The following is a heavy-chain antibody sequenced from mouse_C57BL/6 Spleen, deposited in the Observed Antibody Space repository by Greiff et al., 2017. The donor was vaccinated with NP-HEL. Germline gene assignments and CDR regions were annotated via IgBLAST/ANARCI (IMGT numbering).Heavy chain of an antibody. CDR3: AREYDVGYAMDY. J-gene: IGHJ4*01. Sequence: VQLQQSVAELVRPGASVKLSCTASGFYIKNTYMHWVKQRPEQGLEWIGRIDPANGNTKYAPKFQGKATITADTSSKTAYLQLSSLTSEDTAIYYSAREYDVGYAMDYWGQGTSATVSS. V-gene: IGHV14-3*01. CDR2: IDPANGNT. D-gene: IGHD2-12*01. CDR1: GFYIKNTY.